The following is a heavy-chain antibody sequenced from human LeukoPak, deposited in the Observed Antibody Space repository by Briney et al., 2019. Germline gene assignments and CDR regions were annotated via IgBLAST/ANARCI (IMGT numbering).Heavy chain of an antibody. D-gene: IGHD3-10*01. CDR3: ARDPGSGSYYTVYYYYYMDV. J-gene: IGHJ6*03. V-gene: IGHV3-48*04. CDR1: GFTFSTYS. CDR2: IDTGTSTI. Sequence: GGSLRLSCAASGFTFSTYSMNWVRQAPGKGLEWVSYIDTGTSTIYYADSVKGRFAISRDNAKNSLYLQMNSLRAEDTAVYYCARDPGSGSYYTVYYYYYMDVWGKGTTVTISS.